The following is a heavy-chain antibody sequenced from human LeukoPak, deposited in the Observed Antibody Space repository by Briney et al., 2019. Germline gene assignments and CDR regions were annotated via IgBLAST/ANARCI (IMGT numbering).Heavy chain of an antibody. D-gene: IGHD3-10*01. J-gene: IGHJ5*02. Sequence: GGSLRLSCAASGFTFSSNWMSWVRQAPGKGLEWVANIKQDGSEKYYVDSVKGRFTISRDNAENSLYLQMNSLRADDTAFYYCARPLLYYYGSETYFWFDPWGQGTLVTVSS. V-gene: IGHV3-7*01. CDR1: GFTFSSNW. CDR3: ARPLLYYYGSETYFWFDP. CDR2: IKQDGSEK.